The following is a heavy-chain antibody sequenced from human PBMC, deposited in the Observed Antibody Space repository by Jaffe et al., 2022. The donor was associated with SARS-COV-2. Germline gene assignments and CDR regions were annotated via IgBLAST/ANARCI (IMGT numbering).Heavy chain of an antibody. Sequence: QVQLVQSGAEVRKPGSSVKVSCKASGETFRSHAMSWVRQAPGQGLEWMGGLIPIFGTANYAQKFQGRVTITADESTSTAYMELTSLRSEDTAVYYCARPLGARHYYYGMDVWGQGTTVTVSS. J-gene: IGHJ6*02. V-gene: IGHV1-69*01. D-gene: IGHD3-10*01. CDR1: GETFRSHA. CDR3: ARPLGARHYYYGMDV. CDR2: LIPIFGTA.